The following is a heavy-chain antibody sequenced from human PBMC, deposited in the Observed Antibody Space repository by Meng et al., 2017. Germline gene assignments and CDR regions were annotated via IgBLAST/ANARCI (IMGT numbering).Heavy chain of an antibody. CDR1: GYTLTELS. CDR2: FDPEDGET. D-gene: IGHD2/OR15-2a*01. Sequence: ASVKVSCKVSGYTLTELSMHWVRQAPGKGLEWMGGFDPEDGETIYAQKFQGRVTMTEDTSTDTACMELSSLRSEDTAVYYCAVSLSRVGAFDIWGQGTMVTVSS. CDR3: AVSLSRVGAFDI. V-gene: IGHV1-24*01. J-gene: IGHJ3*02.